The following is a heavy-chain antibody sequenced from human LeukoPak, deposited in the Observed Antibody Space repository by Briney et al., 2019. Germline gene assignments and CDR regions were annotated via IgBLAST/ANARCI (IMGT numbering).Heavy chain of an antibody. CDR1: GFTFSSYS. V-gene: IGHV3-23*01. CDR2: ISGSGGST. J-gene: IGHJ6*03. Sequence: PGGSLRLSCAASGFTFSSYSMNWVRQAPGKGLEWVSAISGSGGSTFYADSVKGRFTISRDNSKNTLYLHMNSLRAEDTALYYCARGYSSGWYPNYMDVWGKGTTVTVSS. D-gene: IGHD6-19*01. CDR3: ARGYSSGWYPNYMDV.